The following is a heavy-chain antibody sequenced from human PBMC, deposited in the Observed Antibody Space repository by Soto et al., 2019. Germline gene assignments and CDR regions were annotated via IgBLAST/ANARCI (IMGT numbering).Heavy chain of an antibody. D-gene: IGHD2-15*01. V-gene: IGHV3-33*01. CDR2: IWYDGSNK. CDR3: ASEYCSGGSCYYYVMDV. CDR1: GFTFSSYG. Sequence: QVQLVESGGGVVQPGRSLRLSCAASGFTFSSYGMHWVRQAPGKGLEWVAVIWYDGSNKYYADSVKGRFTISRDNSKNTLYLQMNRLRAEDTAVYYCASEYCSGGSCYYYVMDVWGQGTTVTVSS. J-gene: IGHJ6*02.